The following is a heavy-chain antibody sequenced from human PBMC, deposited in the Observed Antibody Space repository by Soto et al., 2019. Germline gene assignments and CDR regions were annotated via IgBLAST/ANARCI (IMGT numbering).Heavy chain of an antibody. Sequence: ASVKVSWEASGYAFTSYYMHWARQAPGQGLEWIGIINPSGGSTSYAQKFQGRVTMTRDTSTSTVYMELSSLRSEDTAVYYCARCQIVRITFGGGQKSPAFDIWGQGTMVTVSS. D-gene: IGHD3-16*01. J-gene: IGHJ3*02. CDR3: ARCQIVRITFGGGQKSPAFDI. CDR1: GYAFTSYY. V-gene: IGHV1-46*03. CDR2: INPSGGST.